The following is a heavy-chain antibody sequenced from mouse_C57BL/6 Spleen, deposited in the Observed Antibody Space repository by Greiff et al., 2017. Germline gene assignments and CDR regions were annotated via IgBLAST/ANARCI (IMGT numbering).Heavy chain of an antibody. Sequence: DVKLQESGAELVKPGASVKLSCTASGFNIKDYYMHWVKQRTEQGLEWIGRIEPEDGETKYAPKFQGKATITADTSSNTAYLQLSSLTSEDTAVYYCARRREYYFDYWGQGTTLTVSS. V-gene: IGHV14-2*01. CDR2: IEPEDGET. CDR3: ARRREYYFDY. CDR1: GFNIKDYY. J-gene: IGHJ2*01.